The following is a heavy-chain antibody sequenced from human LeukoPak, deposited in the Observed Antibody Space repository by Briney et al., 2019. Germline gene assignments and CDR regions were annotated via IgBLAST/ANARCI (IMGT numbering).Heavy chain of an antibody. CDR2: INQDDSQI. J-gene: IGHJ4*02. V-gene: IGHV3-7*01. D-gene: IGHD3-10*01. CDR1: GFTFNKYW. Sequence: AGGSLRLSCAASGFTFNKYWLTWVRQAPGKGLEWVANINQDDSQIYYLESVEGRFTITRDNAKNSLHLQMNSLRAEDTAIYYCARGYYYSGTSYLSFFDYWGQGTLVTGSS. CDR3: ARGYYYSGTSYLSFFDY.